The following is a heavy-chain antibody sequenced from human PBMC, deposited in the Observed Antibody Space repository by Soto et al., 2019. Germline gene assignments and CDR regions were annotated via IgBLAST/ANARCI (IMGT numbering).Heavy chain of an antibody. CDR2: IFPGDSDT. CDR1: GYSFTSYW. V-gene: IGHV5-51*01. Sequence: GESLKISCKGSGYSFTSYWIAWVRQMSGKGLEWMGIIFPGDSDTRYSPSFQGQVTISRDSSKNTVSLEMTSLRAEDTAVYYCAKGGQQWLVKYDFNYWGQGALVTVSS. J-gene: IGHJ4*02. D-gene: IGHD6-19*01. CDR3: AKGGQQWLVKYDFNY.